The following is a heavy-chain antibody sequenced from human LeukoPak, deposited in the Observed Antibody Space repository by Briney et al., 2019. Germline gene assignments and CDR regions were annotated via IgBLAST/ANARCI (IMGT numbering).Heavy chain of an antibody. CDR3: ARRAYCSSTSCYRVYYYYYMDV. Sequence: GGAVRLSCAACGFTFSSYWMSWVGQAPGKGVEGVAHINQDGREKYYVDSVKGRFTLSSDNANNSLYLQMTSLRAEDTAVYYCARRAYCSSTSCYRVYYYYYMDVWGKGTTVTVSS. D-gene: IGHD2-2*02. J-gene: IGHJ6*03. V-gene: IGHV3-7*01. CDR2: INQDGREK. CDR1: GFTFSSYW.